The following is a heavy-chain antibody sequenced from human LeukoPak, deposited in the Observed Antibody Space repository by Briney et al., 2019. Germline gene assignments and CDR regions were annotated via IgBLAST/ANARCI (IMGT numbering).Heavy chain of an antibody. V-gene: IGHV3-21*04. D-gene: IGHD3-9*01. Sequence: SGGSLRLSCAASGFTFSSYSMNWVRQAPGKGLEWVSSISSSSSYIYYADSVKGRFTISRDNAKNSLYLQMNSLRAEDTAIYYCEGYDILTGPEAFDIWGQGTVVAVSS. CDR1: GFTFSSYS. J-gene: IGHJ3*02. CDR3: EGYDILTGPEAFDI. CDR2: ISSSSSYI.